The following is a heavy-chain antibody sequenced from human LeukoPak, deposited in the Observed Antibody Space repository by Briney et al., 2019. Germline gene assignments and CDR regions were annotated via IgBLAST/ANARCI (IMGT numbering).Heavy chain of an antibody. V-gene: IGHV4-39*01. Sequence: ASETLSLTCTVSGGSISSSSYYWGWIRQPPGKGLEWIGSIYSSGSPYYNPSLKSRVTISVDTSKNQFSLKLSSVTAADTAVYYCARISVGAAGNNWFDPWGQGTLVTVSS. CDR2: IYSSGSP. CDR1: GGSISSSSYY. D-gene: IGHD6-13*01. CDR3: ARISVGAAGNNWFDP. J-gene: IGHJ5*02.